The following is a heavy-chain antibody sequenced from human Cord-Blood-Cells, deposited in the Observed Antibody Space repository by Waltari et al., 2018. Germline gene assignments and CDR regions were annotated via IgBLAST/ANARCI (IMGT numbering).Heavy chain of an antibody. D-gene: IGHD6-13*01. CDR3: ARGFFGLYSSSWYYFDY. V-gene: IGHV1-18*01. J-gene: IGHJ4*02. CDR1: GYTFTSYG. Sequence: QVQLVQSGAEVKKPGASVKVSCKASGYTFTSYGISWVRQAPGQGLEWMGWISANNGNTNYAQKLQGRVTMTTDTSTSTAYMELRSLRADDTAVYYCARGFFGLYSSSWYYFDYWGQGTLVTVSS. CDR2: ISANNGNT.